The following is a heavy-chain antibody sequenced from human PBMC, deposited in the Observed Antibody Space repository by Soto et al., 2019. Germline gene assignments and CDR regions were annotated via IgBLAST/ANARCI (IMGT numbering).Heavy chain of an antibody. D-gene: IGHD2-8*01. CDR1: GFTFSSYA. CDR2: ISGSGDRT. J-gene: IGHJ4*02. CDR3: AKMNGPPH. V-gene: IGHV3-23*01. Sequence: EVQLLESGGGLVQPGGSLRLSCAASGFTFSSYAMSWVRQAPGKGLEWVSAISGSGDRTYYADSVKGRFTSSRDNSRNTLYMQMNSLRGEDTAVYFCAKMNGPPHWGQGTLVTVSS.